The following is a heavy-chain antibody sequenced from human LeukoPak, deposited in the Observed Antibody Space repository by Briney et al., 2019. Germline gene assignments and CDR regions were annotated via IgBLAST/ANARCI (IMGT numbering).Heavy chain of an antibody. D-gene: IGHD5-18*01. V-gene: IGHV6-1*01. CDR3: ASGYGFGFTY. J-gene: IGHJ4*02. CDR1: GDSVSSNRVA. Sequence: KPSQTLSLTCVISGDSVSSNRVAWNRIRQSPSRGLEWLGRTYYLSKWYNDYAVSVKSRITINPDTSKNQFSLQLNSVTPEDTAVYYCASGYGFGFTYWGQGSLVTVSS. CDR2: TYYLSKWYN.